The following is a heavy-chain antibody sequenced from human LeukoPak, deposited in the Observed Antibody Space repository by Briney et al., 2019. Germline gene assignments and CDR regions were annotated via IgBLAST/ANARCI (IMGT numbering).Heavy chain of an antibody. V-gene: IGHV1-2*02. CDR3: ARGGSGSYKYYYYYYMDV. Sequence: GASVKVSCKASGYTFTGYYMHWVRQAPGQGLEWMGWINPNSGGTNYAQKFQGRVTMTRDTSISTAYMELSRLRSDDTAVYYCARGGSGSYKYYYYYYMDVWGKGTTVTVSS. CDR1: GYTFTGYY. CDR2: INPNSGGT. D-gene: IGHD1-26*01. J-gene: IGHJ6*03.